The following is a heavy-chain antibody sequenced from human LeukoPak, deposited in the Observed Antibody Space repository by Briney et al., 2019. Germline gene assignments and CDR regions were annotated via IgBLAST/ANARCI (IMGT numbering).Heavy chain of an antibody. CDR3: ARSVGAIAFDY. D-gene: IGHD1-26*01. CDR1: GFTFSNYG. V-gene: IGHV3-30*03. J-gene: IGHJ4*02. CDR2: ISNDGSNI. Sequence: GTSLRLSCATSGFTFSNYGMHWVRQAPGKGLEWVAVISNDGSNIQYADSAKGRFTISRDNSKNTVYLQMNSLRSEDTAVYYCARSVGAIAFDYWGQGTLVTVSS.